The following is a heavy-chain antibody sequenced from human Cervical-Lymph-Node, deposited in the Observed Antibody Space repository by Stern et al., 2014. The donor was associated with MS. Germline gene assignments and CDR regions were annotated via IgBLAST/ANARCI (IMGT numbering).Heavy chain of an antibody. CDR3: AGPAAARYFDY. CDR2: IPYDGSSQ. J-gene: IGHJ4*02. D-gene: IGHD6-25*01. CDR1: GFTFGRHP. V-gene: IGHV3-30-3*01. Sequence: QVQLPQSGAGVAQSARSLRLSCATSGFTFGRHPMHWVRQAPGKGLERVAIIPYDGSSQHHADPAKGRFTISRSNSNNTLFLQMNSLEDTAIYCCAGPAAARYFDYWGQGSQVTVSS.